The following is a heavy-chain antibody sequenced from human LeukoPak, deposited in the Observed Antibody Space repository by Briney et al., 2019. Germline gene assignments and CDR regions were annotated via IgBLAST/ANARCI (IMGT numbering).Heavy chain of an antibody. CDR3: AKGAGTMVRGATLDY. D-gene: IGHD3-10*01. V-gene: IGHV3-9*01. Sequence: GGSLRLSCAASGFTFDDYAMHWVRQAPGKGLEWVSGISWNSGSIGYADSVKGRFTISRDNAKNSLYLQMDSLRAEDTALYYCAKGAGTMVRGATLDYWGQGTLVTVSS. CDR1: GFTFDDYA. CDR2: ISWNSGSI. J-gene: IGHJ4*02.